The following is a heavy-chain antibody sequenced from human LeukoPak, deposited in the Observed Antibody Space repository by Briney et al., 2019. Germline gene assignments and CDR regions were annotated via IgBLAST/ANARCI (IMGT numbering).Heavy chain of an antibody. CDR1: GFTFSSYG. D-gene: IGHD1-1*01. Sequence: GGSLRLSCAASGFTFSSYGMHWVRQAPGKGLEWVAVISYDGSNKYYADSVKGRFTVSRDNAENSLYLQMNSLGAEDTAVYYCAIQQLLGRVGDFWGQGTLVTVSS. J-gene: IGHJ4*02. V-gene: IGHV3-30*03. CDR2: ISYDGSNK. CDR3: AIQQLLGRVGDF.